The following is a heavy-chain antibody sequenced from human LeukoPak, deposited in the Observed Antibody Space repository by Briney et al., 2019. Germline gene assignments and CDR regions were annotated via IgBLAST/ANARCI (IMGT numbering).Heavy chain of an antibody. CDR3: TTARDYGDYNFDY. V-gene: IGHV3-15*01. J-gene: IGHJ4*02. D-gene: IGHD4-17*01. CDR1: GFTFSNAW. Sequence: PGGSLRLSCAASGFTFSNAWMTWVRQAPGKGLEWVGRIKSKTDGGTTDYAAPVKGRFTISRDDSKNTLYLQMNSLKTEDTAVYYCTTARDYGDYNFDYWGQGTLVTVSS. CDR2: IKSKTDGGTT.